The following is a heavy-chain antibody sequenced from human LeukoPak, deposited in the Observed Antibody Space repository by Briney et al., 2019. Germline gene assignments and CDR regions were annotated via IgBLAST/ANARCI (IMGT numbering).Heavy chain of an antibody. CDR2: ISYDGSNK. CDR1: GFTFSSYA. J-gene: IGHJ5*02. D-gene: IGHD2-2*01. CDR3: AREGCSSTSCNNWFDP. Sequence: PGRSLRLSCAASGFTFSSYAMHWVRQAPGKGLEWVAVISYDGSNKYYADSVKGRFTISRDNSKNTLYLQMNSLRAEDTAVYYCAREGCSSTSCNNWFDPWGQGTLVTVSS. V-gene: IGHV3-30-3*01.